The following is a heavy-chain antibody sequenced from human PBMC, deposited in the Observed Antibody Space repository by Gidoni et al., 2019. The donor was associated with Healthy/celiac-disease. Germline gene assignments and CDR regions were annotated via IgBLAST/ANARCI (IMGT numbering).Heavy chain of an antibody. J-gene: IGHJ6*03. CDR1: GFTFSSYG. CDR3: ARGGYGSGSYDYMDV. V-gene: IGHV3-33*08. CDR2: IWYDGSNK. Sequence: QVQLVESGGGVVQPRRSLRLSCAASGFTFSSYGMHWVRQAPGKGLEWVAVIWYDGSNKYYADSVKGRFTISRDNSKNTLYLQMNSLRAEDTAVYYCARGGYGSGSYDYMDVWGKGTTVTVSS. D-gene: IGHD3-10*01.